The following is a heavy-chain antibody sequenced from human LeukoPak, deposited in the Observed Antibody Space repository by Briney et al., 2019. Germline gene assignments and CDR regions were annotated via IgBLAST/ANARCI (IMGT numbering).Heavy chain of an antibody. CDR1: GFTFDDYA. V-gene: IGHV3-9*01. CDR2: ISGNSGSI. CDR3: ARSMVTIFGVVINPLDY. J-gene: IGHJ4*02. Sequence: GRSLRLSCAASGFTFDDYAMHWVRQAPGKGLEWVSGISGNSGSIGYADSVKGRFTISRDNAKNSLYLQMNSLRAEDTALYYCARSMVTIFGVVINPLDYWGQGTLVTVSS. D-gene: IGHD3-3*01.